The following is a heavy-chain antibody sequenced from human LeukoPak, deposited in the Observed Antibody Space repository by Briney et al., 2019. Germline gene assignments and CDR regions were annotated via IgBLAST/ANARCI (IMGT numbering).Heavy chain of an antibody. J-gene: IGHJ6*02. CDR3: AGGSPVVRGVIIYYGMDV. V-gene: IGHV3-30-3*01. D-gene: IGHD3-10*01. CDR1: GFTFSSYA. CDR2: ISYDGSIK. Sequence: GGSLRLSCAASGFTFSSYAIHWARQARGRGLVGVAFISYDGSIKYYADSVKGRFTICRDNSKNTLYLQMNSLRAEDTAVYYCAGGSPVVRGVIIYYGMDVWGQGTTVTVSS.